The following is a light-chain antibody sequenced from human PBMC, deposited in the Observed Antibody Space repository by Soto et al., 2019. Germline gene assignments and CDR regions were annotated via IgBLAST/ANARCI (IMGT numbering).Light chain of an antibody. Sequence: EIVLTQSPGTLSLSPGERATLSCRASQSVSSSYLAWYQQKPGQAPRLLIYGASSRATGIPDRFSGSGSGTDFTLTISRLEPEDFAVYYCQQYGNRTFGQGTKVDIK. V-gene: IGKV3-20*01. CDR1: QSVSSSY. J-gene: IGKJ1*01. CDR2: GAS. CDR3: QQYGNRT.